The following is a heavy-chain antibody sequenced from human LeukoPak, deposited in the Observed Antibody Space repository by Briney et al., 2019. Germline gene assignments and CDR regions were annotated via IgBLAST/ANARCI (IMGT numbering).Heavy chain of an antibody. V-gene: IGHV4-4*02. CDR2: IYHSGST. Sequence: KPSGTLSLTCAVSGGSISSSNWWSWVRHPPGKGLEWIGEIYHSGSTNYNPSLKSRVTISVDTAKNQFSLKLSSVTAADTAVYYCARTSRTDYGDFDYWGQGTLVTVSS. CDR1: GGSISSSNW. CDR3: ARTSRTDYGDFDY. J-gene: IGHJ4*02. D-gene: IGHD4-17*01.